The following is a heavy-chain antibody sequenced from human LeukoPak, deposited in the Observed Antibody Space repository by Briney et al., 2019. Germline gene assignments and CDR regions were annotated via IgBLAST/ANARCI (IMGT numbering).Heavy chain of an antibody. V-gene: IGHV3-7*01. CDR3: ARDKIVGATNLDF. CDR1: GFTFSDYW. D-gene: IGHD1-26*01. Sequence: GGSLRLSXAASGFTFSDYWMSWVRQAPGKGLEWLANIKQDRSETYYVDSVKGRFTISRDNAKNSLYLQMNSLRADDTAVYYCARDKIVGATNLDFWGQGTLVTVSS. CDR2: IKQDRSET. J-gene: IGHJ4*02.